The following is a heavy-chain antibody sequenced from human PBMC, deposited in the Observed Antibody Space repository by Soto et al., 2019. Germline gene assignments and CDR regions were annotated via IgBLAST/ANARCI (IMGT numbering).Heavy chain of an antibody. D-gene: IGHD3-22*01. CDR2: IDTDGSST. J-gene: IGHJ6*02. CDR3: ASPYSSGSGGQYVMDV. V-gene: IGHV3-74*01. CDR1: GFTFSSYW. Sequence: EVQLVESGGGLVQPGGSLRLSCAASGFTFSSYWMHWVRQAPGKGLVWVSRIDTDGSSTSYAGSVKGRFTISRDNAKNTLYLQMNSLGAEDTAVYYCASPYSSGSGGQYVMDVWGQGTTVTVSS.